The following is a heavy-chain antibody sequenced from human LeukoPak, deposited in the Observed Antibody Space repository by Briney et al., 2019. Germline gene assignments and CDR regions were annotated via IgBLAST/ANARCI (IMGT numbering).Heavy chain of an antibody. CDR3: ATNGNSFQYYYMDV. V-gene: IGHV3-23*01. CDR2: MSGSGGST. CDR1: GFTLRRYA. Sequence: GGSLRLSCAASGFTLRRYAMSGVRQAPRRGLEWVSAMSGSGGSTYYAHSVTGRFTISTDNSKNTLYLQMNSLGAEDTAVYYCATNGNSFQYYYMDVWGKGTTVTVS. J-gene: IGHJ6*03. D-gene: IGHD4-23*01.